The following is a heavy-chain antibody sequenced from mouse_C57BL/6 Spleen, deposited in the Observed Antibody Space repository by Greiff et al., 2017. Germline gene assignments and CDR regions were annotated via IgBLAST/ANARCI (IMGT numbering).Heavy chain of an antibody. Sequence: VQLQQPGAELVKPGASVKLSCKASGYTFTSYWMQWVKQRPGQGLEWIGEIDPSDSYTNYNQKFKGKATLTVDTSSSTAYMQLSSLTSEDSAVYYCARRDLITTVVAHFDYWGQGTTLTVSS. CDR3: ARRDLITTVVAHFDY. CDR1: GYTFTSYW. CDR2: IDPSDSYT. D-gene: IGHD1-1*01. J-gene: IGHJ2*01. V-gene: IGHV1-50*01.